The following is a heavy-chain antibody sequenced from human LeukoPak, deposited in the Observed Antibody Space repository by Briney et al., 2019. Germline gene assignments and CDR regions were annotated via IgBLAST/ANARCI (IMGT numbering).Heavy chain of an antibody. Sequence: ASVKVSCKASGYTFTGYYMHWVRQAPGQGLEWMGRINPNSGGTNYAQKFQGRVTMTRDTSISTVYMELSRLRSDDTAVYYCARVRWDSSGYYEYYFDYWGQGTLVTVSS. CDR2: INPNSGGT. D-gene: IGHD3-22*01. V-gene: IGHV1-2*06. J-gene: IGHJ4*02. CDR1: GYTFTGYY. CDR3: ARVRWDSSGYYEYYFDY.